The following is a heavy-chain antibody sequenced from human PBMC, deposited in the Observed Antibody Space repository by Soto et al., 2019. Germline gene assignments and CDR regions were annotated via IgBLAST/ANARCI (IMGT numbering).Heavy chain of an antibody. Sequence: SETLSLTCTVSGGSISSYYLTWIRQPPGKGLEWIGYIHYSGSTNYNPSLKSRVTISVDTSKNQFSLKLSSVTAADTAVYYCARGRSPLYWGQGALVTVSS. J-gene: IGHJ4*02. CDR1: GGSISSYY. CDR2: IHYSGST. CDR3: ARGRSPLY. V-gene: IGHV4-59*01.